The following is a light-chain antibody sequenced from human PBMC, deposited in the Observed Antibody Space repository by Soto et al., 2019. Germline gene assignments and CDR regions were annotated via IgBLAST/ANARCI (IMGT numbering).Light chain of an antibody. V-gene: IGLV2-11*01. Sequence: QSALTQPRSVSGSPGQSVTISCTGTSSDVGGYNYVSWYQQHPGKAPKLMIYDVSKRPSGVPDRFSGSKSGNTASLTISGLQAEDEPDYYCCSYAGSYTGVFGEGTKLTVL. CDR3: CSYAGSYTGV. J-gene: IGLJ3*02. CDR1: SSDVGGYNY. CDR2: DVS.